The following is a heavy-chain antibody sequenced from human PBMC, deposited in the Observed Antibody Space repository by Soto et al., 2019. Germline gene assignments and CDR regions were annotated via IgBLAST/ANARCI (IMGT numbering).Heavy chain of an antibody. CDR3: ARSMVRGAPFDY. D-gene: IGHD3-10*01. CDR2: INHSGST. CDR1: GGSFSGYY. V-gene: IGHV4-34*01. Sequence: ETLSLTCAVYGGSFSGYYWSWIRQPPGKGLEWIGEINHSGSTNYNPSLKSRVTISVDTSKNQFSLKLSSVTAADTAVYYCARSMVRGAPFDYWGQGTLVTVSS. J-gene: IGHJ4*02.